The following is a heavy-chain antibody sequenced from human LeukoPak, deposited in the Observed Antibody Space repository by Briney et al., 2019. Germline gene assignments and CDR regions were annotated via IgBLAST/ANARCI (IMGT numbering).Heavy chain of an antibody. D-gene: IGHD6-13*01. J-gene: IGHJ4*02. CDR1: GFIFSNAW. CDR3: TTGGQQLGMDFDY. CDR2: IKSKADGGTT. V-gene: IGHV3-15*01. Sequence: GGSLRLSCAASGFIFSNAWMSWVRQAPGKGLEWVGRIKSKADGGTTDYAAPVKGRFTISRDDSKNTLYLQMNSLKTEDTAVYYCTTGGQQLGMDFDYWGQGTLVTVSS.